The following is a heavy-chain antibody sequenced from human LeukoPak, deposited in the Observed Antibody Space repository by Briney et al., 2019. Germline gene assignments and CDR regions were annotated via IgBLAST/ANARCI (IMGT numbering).Heavy chain of an antibody. CDR2: INHSGST. CDR3: ARGRKNYYGSGSSDH. Sequence: SETLSLTCAVYGGSFSAYYWSWIRIRQPPGKGLEWMGEINHSGSTNYNPSLKSRLTISVDTSKNQFSLNVSCVTAADTAVYYCARGRKNYYGSGSSDHWGQGTLVTVSP. J-gene: IGHJ4*02. V-gene: IGHV4-34*01. D-gene: IGHD3-10*01. CDR1: GGSFSAYY.